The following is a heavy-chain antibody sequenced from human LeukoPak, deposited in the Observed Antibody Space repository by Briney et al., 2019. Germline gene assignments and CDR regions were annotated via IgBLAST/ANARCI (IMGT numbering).Heavy chain of an antibody. CDR3: ARDHFDWLLNRAFDI. Sequence: PSETLSLTCAVYGGSFSGYYWSWIRQPPGKGLEWIGEINHSGSTNYNPSLKSRVTISVDTSKNQFSLKLSSVTAADTAVYYCARDHFDWLLNRAFDIWGQGTMVTVSS. J-gene: IGHJ3*02. D-gene: IGHD3-9*01. CDR2: INHSGST. CDR1: GGSFSGYY. V-gene: IGHV4-34*01.